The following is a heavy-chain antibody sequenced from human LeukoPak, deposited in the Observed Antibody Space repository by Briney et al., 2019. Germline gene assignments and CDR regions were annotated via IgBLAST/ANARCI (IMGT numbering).Heavy chain of an antibody. CDR3: AKDPYYYDSSGYPRYFDY. D-gene: IGHD3-22*01. CDR2: ISGSGGST. V-gene: IGHV3-23*01. J-gene: IGHJ4*02. Sequence: GGSLRLSCAASGFTFSSYAMSWVRQAPGKGLECVSAISGSGGSTYYADSVKGRFTISRDNSKNTLYLQMNSLRAEDTAVYYCAKDPYYYDSSGYPRYFDYWGQGTLVTVSS. CDR1: GFTFSSYA.